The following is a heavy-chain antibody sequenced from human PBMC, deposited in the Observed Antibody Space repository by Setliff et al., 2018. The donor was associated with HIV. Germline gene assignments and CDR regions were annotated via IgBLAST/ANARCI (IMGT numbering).Heavy chain of an antibody. CDR3: ARAKATRQARPTNCFDP. J-gene: IGHJ5*02. CDR2: IIPMFVTA. V-gene: IGHV1-69*13. D-gene: IGHD1-1*01. Sequence: ASVKVSCKASGGNFRFYAFSWVRQAPGQGLEWMGGIIPMFVTANYAQKFQDRVTITADESTSTAYMELSSLRFEDTAVYYCARAKATRQARPTNCFDPWGQGTLVTV. CDR1: GGNFRFYA.